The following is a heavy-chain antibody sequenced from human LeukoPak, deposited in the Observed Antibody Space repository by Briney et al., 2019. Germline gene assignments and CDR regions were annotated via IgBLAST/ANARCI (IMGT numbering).Heavy chain of an antibody. CDR1: GGSVSSADYY. V-gene: IGHV4-61*08. J-gene: IGHJ3*02. CDR2: IYHTGSN. Sequence: SETLSLTCTVSGGSVSSADYYWSWIRHPPGKALEWIGYIYHTGSNNYKYSLKSRVTISLDTSKNRFSLRLTSVTAADTARYYCARDTTMIVVGHAFDIWGQGTTVTVSS. CDR3: ARDTTMIVVGHAFDI. D-gene: IGHD3-22*01.